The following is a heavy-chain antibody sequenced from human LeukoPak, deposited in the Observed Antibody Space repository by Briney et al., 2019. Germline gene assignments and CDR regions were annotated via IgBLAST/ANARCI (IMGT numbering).Heavy chain of an antibody. CDR2: INASGTYT. CDR1: GFTFSTYA. V-gene: IGHV3-23*01. CDR3: AKDMHSSSWFTDDAFDI. Sequence: PGGSLRLSCVASGFTFSTYAMSWVRQAPGKGLEWVSAINASGTYTQNAVSVKGRFTISRDNSKNTLYLQMNSLRAEDTAVYYCAKDMHSSSWFTDDAFDIWGQGTMVTVSS. D-gene: IGHD6-13*01. J-gene: IGHJ3*02.